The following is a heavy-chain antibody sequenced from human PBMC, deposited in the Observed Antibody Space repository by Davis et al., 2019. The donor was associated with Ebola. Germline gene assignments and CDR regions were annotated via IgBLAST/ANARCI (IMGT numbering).Heavy chain of an antibody. Sequence: SVKVSCKASGGTFSSYAISWVRQAPGQGLEWMGRIIPILGIANYAQKFQGRVTITADKSTSTAYMELSSLKTEDTAVYYCTKGSSGTDYWGQGTLVTVSS. J-gene: IGHJ4*02. D-gene: IGHD3-22*01. V-gene: IGHV1-69*04. CDR3: TKGSSGTDY. CDR2: IIPILGIA. CDR1: GGTFSSYA.